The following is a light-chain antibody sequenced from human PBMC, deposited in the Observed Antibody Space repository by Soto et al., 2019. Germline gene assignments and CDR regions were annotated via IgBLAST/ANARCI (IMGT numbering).Light chain of an antibody. CDR3: QQFGSSIPHT. CDR1: QVIGSRY. Sequence: EIVLTQSPATLSSFPGDRVTISCRASQVIGSRYLAWYHQKSGQAPRLLIYGASSRATGIPDRFSGSGSGTDFTLTISRLEPEDFGVYYCQQFGSSIPHTFGQGTKLEIK. V-gene: IGKV3-20*01. J-gene: IGKJ2*01. CDR2: GAS.